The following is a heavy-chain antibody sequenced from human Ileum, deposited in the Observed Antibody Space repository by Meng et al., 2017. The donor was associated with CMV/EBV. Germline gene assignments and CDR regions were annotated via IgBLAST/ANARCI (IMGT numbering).Heavy chain of an antibody. D-gene: IGHD3-16*01. J-gene: IGHJ5*02. CDR1: GCSLGSGRGA. CDR2: IYGDDDK. Sequence: SGCSLGSGRGAVGWIRQPPGKALEWLAIIYGDDDKYYSPSLSNSLTITKDTSKNQVVLTMTNMDPVDTATYYCAHRREPHRGDWFDIWGQGILVTVSS. CDR3: AHRREPHRGDWFDI. V-gene: IGHV2-5*02.